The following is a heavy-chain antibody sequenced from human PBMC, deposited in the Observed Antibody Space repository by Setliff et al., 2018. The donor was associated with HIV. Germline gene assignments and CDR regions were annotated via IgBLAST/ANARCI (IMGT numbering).Heavy chain of an antibody. D-gene: IGHD6-13*01. CDR2: IYTSGST. Sequence: KASETLSLTCNVSGGSISSGGYYWSWIRQPAGKRLEWIGHIYTSGSTNYNPSLKSRVTISIDTSKNQFSLKLSSVTAADTAVYYCARDRGGAAAGGYYYMDVWGKGTTVTVSS. V-gene: IGHV4-61*09. CDR3: ARDRGGAAAGGYYYMDV. J-gene: IGHJ6*03. CDR1: GGSISSGGYY.